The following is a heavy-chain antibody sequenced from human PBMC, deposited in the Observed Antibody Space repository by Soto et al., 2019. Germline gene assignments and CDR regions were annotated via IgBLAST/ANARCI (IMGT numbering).Heavy chain of an antibody. CDR2: ISYDGSNK. CDR3: AKDLPRYYDYVWGSYRSCRNLDY. J-gene: IGHJ4*02. CDR1: GFTFSSYG. V-gene: IGHV3-30*18. Sequence: QVQLVKSGGGVVQPGRSLRLSCAASGFTFSSYGMHWVRQAPGKGLEWVAVISYDGSNKYYADSVKGRFTISRDNSKNTLYLQMNSLRAEDTAVYYCAKDLPRYYDYVWGSYRSCRNLDYWGQGTLVTVSS. D-gene: IGHD3-16*02.